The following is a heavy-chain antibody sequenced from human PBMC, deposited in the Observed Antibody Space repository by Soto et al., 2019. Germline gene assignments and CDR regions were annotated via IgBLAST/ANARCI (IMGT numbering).Heavy chain of an antibody. CDR3: ARVPDLDYCSRTSCLYYFDY. V-gene: IGHV3-23*01. CDR2: INSNGDST. Sequence: EVQLLESGGCLVQPGGSLRLSCVASGFTFSRYVMSWVRQAPGKGLEWVSTINSNGDSTYYADSVKGRFTISRDNSKTSLYLQMNSLRAEDTAVYYCARVPDLDYCSRTSCLYYFDYWGQGALVTVSS. CDR1: GFTFSRYV. J-gene: IGHJ4*02. D-gene: IGHD2-2*01.